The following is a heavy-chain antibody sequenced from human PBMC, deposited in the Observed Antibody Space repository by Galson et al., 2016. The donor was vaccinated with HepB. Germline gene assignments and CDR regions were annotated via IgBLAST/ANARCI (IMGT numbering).Heavy chain of an antibody. D-gene: IGHD3-9*01. CDR3: ARAGKWLQAQYFYSMDV. V-gene: IGHV4-61*01. J-gene: IGHJ6*02. Sequence: ETLSLTCTVSGGSVSRGSYYWTWLRQSPGKAVEWLGSIYYTGSSNYHPSLKSRVSMSRDTSREQISLKLTSVTAGDTAVYFCARAGKWLQAQYFYSMDVWGQGTTVTVSS. CDR2: IYYTGSS. CDR1: GGSVSRGSYY.